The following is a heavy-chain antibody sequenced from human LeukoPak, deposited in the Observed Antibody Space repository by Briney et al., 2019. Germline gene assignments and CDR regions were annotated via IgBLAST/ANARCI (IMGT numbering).Heavy chain of an antibody. CDR3: ARVGGGHYGALDY. J-gene: IGHJ4*02. CDR2: INTGNGNT. D-gene: IGHD4/OR15-4a*01. CDR1: GNTFTTYA. Sequence: ASVKVSCKASGNTFTTYAFHWVRQAPGQRLEWMGWINTGNGNTKYSQNLQGRVTITRDTSASTAYMELSSLRSEDTAAYYCARVGGGHYGALDYWGQGTLVTVSS. V-gene: IGHV1-3*04.